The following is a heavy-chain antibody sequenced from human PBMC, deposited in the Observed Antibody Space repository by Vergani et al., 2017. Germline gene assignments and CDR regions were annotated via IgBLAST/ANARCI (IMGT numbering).Heavy chain of an antibody. CDR2: ISAYNGNT. CDR3: ARDWLVVVPAAMWGWFDP. Sequence: QVQLVQSGAEVKKPGASVKVSCKASGYTFTSYGISWVRQAPGQGLEWMGWISAYNGNTTYAQKLQGRVTMTTDTSTSTAYLEQRSMRSDDTAVYYCARDWLVVVPAAMWGWFDPWGQGTLVTVSS. D-gene: IGHD2-2*01. CDR1: GYTFTSYG. J-gene: IGHJ5*02. V-gene: IGHV1-18*01.